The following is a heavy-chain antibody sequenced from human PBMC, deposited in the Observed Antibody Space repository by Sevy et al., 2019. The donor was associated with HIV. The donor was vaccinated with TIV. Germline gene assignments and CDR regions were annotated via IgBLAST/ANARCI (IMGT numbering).Heavy chain of an antibody. V-gene: IGHV3-23*01. D-gene: IGHD2-8*01. CDR1: GFTFSKYS. CDR3: AREGCTKPHDY. CDR2: FAFGCGEI. J-gene: IGHJ4*02. Sequence: GGSLRLSCAASGFTFSKYSMNWVRQPPGKGLEWVSTFAFGCGEINYADSVKGRFTISRDNSKSSVYLQMNNLRPEDTVVYYCAREGCTKPHDYWGQGTLVTVSS.